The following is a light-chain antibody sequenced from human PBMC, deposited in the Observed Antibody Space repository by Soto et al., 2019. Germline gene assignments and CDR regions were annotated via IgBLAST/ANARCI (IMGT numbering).Light chain of an antibody. J-gene: IGKJ1*01. CDR3: QQYNSYSGT. V-gene: IGKV1-5*01. Sequence: DIQMTQSPSTLSASVGDRVTITCRASQSISRYLAWYQKKPGEAPKLLIYDASSLQSGVSSRFSASGSGTEFSLSISSLQPDDLATYYCQQYNSYSGTFGQGTKVDIK. CDR1: QSISRY. CDR2: DAS.